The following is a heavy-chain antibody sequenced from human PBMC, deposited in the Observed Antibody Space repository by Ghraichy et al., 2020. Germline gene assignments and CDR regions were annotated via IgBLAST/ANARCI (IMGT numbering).Heavy chain of an antibody. D-gene: IGHD3-16*02. CDR2: ISAYNGNT. J-gene: IGHJ3*02. Sequence: ASVKVSCKASGYTFTSYGISWVRQAPGQGLEWMGWISAYNGNTNYAQKHQGRVTMTTDTSTNTAYMELRSLISDDTAVYYCARALSYYDAFDIWGQGTMVTVSS. V-gene: IGHV1-18*04. CDR1: GYTFTSYG. CDR3: ARALSYYDAFDI.